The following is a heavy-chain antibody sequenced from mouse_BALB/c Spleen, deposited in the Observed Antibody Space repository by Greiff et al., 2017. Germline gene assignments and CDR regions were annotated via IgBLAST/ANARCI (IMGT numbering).Heavy chain of an antibody. CDR2: IHPSDSDT. D-gene: IGHD2-1*01. CDR1: GYSFTSYW. CDR3: ARRGNYFYYFDY. Sequence: QVQLQQPGAELVRPGASVKLSCKASGYSFTSYWMNWVKQRPGQGLEWIGMIHPSDSDTRLNQKFKDKSTLTVDKSSSTAYMQLSSPTSEDSAVYYCARRGNYFYYFDYWGQGTTLTVSS. V-gene: IGHV1-69*01. J-gene: IGHJ2*01.